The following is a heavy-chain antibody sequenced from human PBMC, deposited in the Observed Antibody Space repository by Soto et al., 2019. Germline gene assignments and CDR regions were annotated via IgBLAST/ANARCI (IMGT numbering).Heavy chain of an antibody. J-gene: IGHJ4*02. CDR3: ARGGHVVVVTAAFDY. D-gene: IGHD2-21*02. CDR1: GYTFTNYD. CDR2: INPSGGHT. Sequence: ASVKVSCKTSGYTFTNYDIHWVRQAPGQGLEWMGTINPSGGHTTYSQNFLGRVTMTRDTSTSTLYMELTSLTSDDTAVYYCARGGHVVVVTAAFDYWGQGTLVTVPQ. V-gene: IGHV1-46*01.